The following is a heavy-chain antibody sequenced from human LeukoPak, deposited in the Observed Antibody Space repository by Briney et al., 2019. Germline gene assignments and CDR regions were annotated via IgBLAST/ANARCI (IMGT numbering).Heavy chain of an antibody. CDR1: GFTFSTYS. V-gene: IGHV3-21*01. J-gene: IGHJ4*02. D-gene: IGHD3-22*01. CDR2: ISGSSIYI. Sequence: KTGGSLRLSCAASGFTFSTYSMNWVRQAPGKGLEWVSSISGSSIYIYYADSVKGRFTISRDNAKNSLYLQMNSLRAEDTPVYYCARDPPYYDSSGYYYDYWGQGTLVTVSS. CDR3: ARDPPYYDSSGYYYDY.